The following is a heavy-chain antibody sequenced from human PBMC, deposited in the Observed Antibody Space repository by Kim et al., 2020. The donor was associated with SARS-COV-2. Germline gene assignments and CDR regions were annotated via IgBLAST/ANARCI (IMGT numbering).Heavy chain of an antibody. J-gene: IGHJ4*02. CDR3: ARASVADIVVVVAGEHFDY. D-gene: IGHD2-15*01. V-gene: IGHV1-18*01. Sequence: ASVKVSCKASGYTFTSYGISWVRQAPGQGLEWMGWISAYNGNTNYAQKLQGRVTMTTDTSTSTAYMELRSLRSDDTAVYYCARASVADIVVVVAGEHFDYWGQGTLVTVSS. CDR2: ISAYNGNT. CDR1: GYTFTSYG.